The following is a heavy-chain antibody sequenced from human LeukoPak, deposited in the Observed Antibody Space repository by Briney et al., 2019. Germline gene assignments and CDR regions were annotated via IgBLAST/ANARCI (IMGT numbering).Heavy chain of an antibody. CDR1: GFTFSSYA. D-gene: IGHD2-2*02. Sequence: GGSLRLSCAASGFTFSSYAMSWVRQAPGKGLEWVSAISGSGGSKYHADSVKGRITISRDKSKNTLYLQMNSLRAEDTAVYYCAKATGYCSSTSCYMGGFHYWRQGALVTVSS. CDR2: ISGSGGSK. CDR3: AKATGYCSSTSCYMGGFHY. V-gene: IGHV3-23*01. J-gene: IGHJ4*02.